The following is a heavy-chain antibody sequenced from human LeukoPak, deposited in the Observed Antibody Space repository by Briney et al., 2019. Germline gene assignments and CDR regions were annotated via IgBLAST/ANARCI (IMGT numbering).Heavy chain of an antibody. Sequence: SGGSLRLSCAASGFTFSGYSMNWVRQAPGKGLEWVSSISSSSSYIYYADSVKGRFTISRDNAKNSLYLQMNSLRAEDTAVYYCARASRTDAFDIWGQGTMVTVSS. CDR2: ISSSSSYI. J-gene: IGHJ3*02. V-gene: IGHV3-21*01. CDR3: ARASRTDAFDI. CDR1: GFTFSGYS. D-gene: IGHD1-14*01.